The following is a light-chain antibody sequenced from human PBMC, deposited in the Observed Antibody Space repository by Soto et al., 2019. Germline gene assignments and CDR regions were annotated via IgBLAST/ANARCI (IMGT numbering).Light chain of an antibody. CDR2: AAS. Sequence: IQMTQSPSSLSASVGDTVTITCRASQDIRNELGWYQQKPGTAPKFLIYAASSLHSGVPSRFSGSGSGTEFTLTISSLQPDDFATYYCQQYNTVSPGTFGQGTKVDIK. CDR1: QDIRNE. J-gene: IGKJ1*01. V-gene: IGKV1-6*02. CDR3: QQYNTVSPGT.